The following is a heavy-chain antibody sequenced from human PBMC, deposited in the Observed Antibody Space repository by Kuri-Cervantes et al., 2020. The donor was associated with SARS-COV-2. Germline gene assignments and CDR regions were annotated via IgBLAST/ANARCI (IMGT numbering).Heavy chain of an antibody. CDR2: IYHSGST. CDR3: ARGGAGYCSSTSCYLAFDI. Sequence: SETLSLTCTVSGGSISSGGYYWSWIRQPPGKGLEWIGSIYHSGSTYYNPSLKSRVTISVDTSKNQFSLKLSSVTAADTAVYYCARGGAGYCSSTSCYLAFDIWGQGTMVTVSS. J-gene: IGHJ3*02. V-gene: IGHV4-39*07. D-gene: IGHD2-2*01. CDR1: GGSISSGGYY.